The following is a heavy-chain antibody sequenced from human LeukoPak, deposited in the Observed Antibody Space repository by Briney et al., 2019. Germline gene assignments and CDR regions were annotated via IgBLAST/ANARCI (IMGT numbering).Heavy chain of an antibody. V-gene: IGHV3-48*01. CDR3: ARGLALGLTVTPKAFVY. Sequence: PGGSLRLSCVVSGFTFDSYSMNWVRQAPGKGLEWISYISNSGSPIYYADSVKGRFTISRDKDKSSLYLQMNSLAADDTAVYYCARGLALGLTVTPKAFVYWGQGTLVTVSS. CDR1: GFTFDSYS. D-gene: IGHD4-11*01. J-gene: IGHJ4*02. CDR2: ISNSGSPI.